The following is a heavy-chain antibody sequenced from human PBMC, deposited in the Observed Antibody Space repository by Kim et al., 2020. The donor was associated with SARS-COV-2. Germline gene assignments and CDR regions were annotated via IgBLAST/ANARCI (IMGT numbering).Heavy chain of an antibody. CDR1: GFTVGSNY. D-gene: IGHD3-16*01. V-gene: IGHV3-53*01. CDR3: ARQSRGAYYFDF. Sequence: GGSLRLSCAASGFTVGSNYMNWVRQAPGKGLEYVSVLYTGGYTNYADSVKGRFTISRDNSKNTLYLQMDSLRAEDTAVYFCARQSRGAYYFDFWGQGTLVTVSS. J-gene: IGHJ4*02. CDR2: LYTGGYT.